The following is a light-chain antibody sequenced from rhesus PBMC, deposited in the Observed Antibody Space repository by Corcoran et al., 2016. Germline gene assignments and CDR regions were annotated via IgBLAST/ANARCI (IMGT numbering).Light chain of an antibody. CDR3: QQHNSYPLA. J-gene: IGKJ4*01. V-gene: IGKV1-33*01. CDR1: QGISKY. Sequence: DIQMTQSPSSLSASVGDTVTITCQARQGISKYSAWYQQKPGKAPKFLIYDASNLQSGVPSRFRGSGSGTEFTLTISSLQAEDLAAYYCQQHNSYPLAFGGGTKVEIK. CDR2: DAS.